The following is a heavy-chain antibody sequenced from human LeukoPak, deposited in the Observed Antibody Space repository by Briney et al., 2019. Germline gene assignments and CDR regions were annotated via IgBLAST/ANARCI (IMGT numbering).Heavy chain of an antibody. V-gene: IGHV3-48*04. CDR2: ISGSSTTI. CDR1: GFSFSSYS. CDR3: ARDSVLYCGGDCYPWYFDY. J-gene: IGHJ4*02. Sequence: GGSLRLSCVASGFSFSSYSMNWVRQAPGKGLEWVSYISGSSTTIYYADSVKGRFTISRDNAKNSLYLQMNSLRAEDTAVYYCARDSVLYCGGDCYPWYFDYWGQGTLVTVSS. D-gene: IGHD2-21*02.